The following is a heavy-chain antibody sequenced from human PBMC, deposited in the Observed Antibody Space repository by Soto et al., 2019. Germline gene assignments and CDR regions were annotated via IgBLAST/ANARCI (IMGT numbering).Heavy chain of an antibody. V-gene: IGHV3-48*02. Sequence: EVQLVESGGNLVQPGGSLRLSCAASGFRFSIYSMNWVSQAPGKGLEWSAYITSDTKTIKYADSVKGRFTISRDNGKNSVYLHMNSLRDEDTAVYYCARSVEGHFDYWGQGTVVTVSA. J-gene: IGHJ4*02. CDR2: ITSDTKTI. CDR1: GFRFSIYS. D-gene: IGHD6-19*01. CDR3: ARSVEGHFDY.